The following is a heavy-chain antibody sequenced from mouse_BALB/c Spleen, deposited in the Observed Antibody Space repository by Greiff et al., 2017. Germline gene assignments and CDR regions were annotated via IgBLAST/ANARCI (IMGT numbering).Heavy chain of an antibody. J-gene: IGHJ1*01. V-gene: IGHV5-6-5*01. D-gene: IGHD2-3*01. Sequence: DVMLVESGGGLVKPGGSLKLSCAASGFTFSSYAMSWVRQTPEKRLEWVASISSGGSTYYPDSVKGRFTISRDNARNILYLQMSSLRSEDTAMYYCARGERGGYSHWYFDVWGAGTTVTVSS. CDR1: GFTFSSYA. CDR2: ISSGGST. CDR3: ARGERGGYSHWYFDV.